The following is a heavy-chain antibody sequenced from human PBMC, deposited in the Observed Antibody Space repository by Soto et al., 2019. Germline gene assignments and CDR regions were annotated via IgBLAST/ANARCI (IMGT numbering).Heavy chain of an antibody. Sequence: QVQLVQSGAEVKKPGASVKVSCKTSGYPFTSYGINWVRQAPGQGPEWMGWISAYNGKTSYTQKFQGRVTMTTDTSTSTAYMELRXXRSDDTAVYYCARDRLIAVTGLLHYWGQGTLVTVSS. D-gene: IGHD6-19*01. J-gene: IGHJ4*02. V-gene: IGHV1-18*01. CDR2: ISAYNGKT. CDR3: ARDRLIAVTGLLHY. CDR1: GYPFTSYG.